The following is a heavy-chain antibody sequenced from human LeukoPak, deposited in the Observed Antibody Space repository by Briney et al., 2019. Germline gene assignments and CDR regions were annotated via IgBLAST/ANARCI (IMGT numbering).Heavy chain of an antibody. CDR2: INPNSGGT. V-gene: IGHV1-2*02. CDR3: ARRTGRRGAFDI. D-gene: IGHD3-10*01. J-gene: IGHJ3*02. CDR1: GYTFTGYY. Sequence: ASVKVSCKASGYTFTGYYMHWVRQAPGQGLEWMGWINPNSGGTNYAQKFQGRVTMTRDTSISTAYMELSRLRSDDTAVYYCARRTGRRGAFDIWGQGTMVTVSS.